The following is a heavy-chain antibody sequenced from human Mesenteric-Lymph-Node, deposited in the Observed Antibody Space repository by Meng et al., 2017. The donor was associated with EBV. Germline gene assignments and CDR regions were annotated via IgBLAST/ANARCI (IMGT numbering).Heavy chain of an antibody. CDR3: ARSAGGDYFDY. CDR2: IDYSGTT. V-gene: IGHV4-59*11. D-gene: IGHD1-26*01. CDR1: SGSISSHY. J-gene: IGHJ4*02. Sequence: QVQLQESGPGLVKPSETLSLTCSVSSGSISSHYWSWIRQSAGKGLEWIGQIDYSGTTKYNPSLKSRVTLSVDTSKNQLSLRLTSVTAADTAIYYCARSAGGDYFDYWGQGTLVTVSS.